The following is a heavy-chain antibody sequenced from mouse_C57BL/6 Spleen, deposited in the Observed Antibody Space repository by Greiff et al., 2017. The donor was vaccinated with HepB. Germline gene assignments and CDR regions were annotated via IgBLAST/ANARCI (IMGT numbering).Heavy chain of an antibody. Sequence: EVKLQESGPELVKPGASVKIPCKASGYTFTDYNMDWVKQSHGKSLEWIGDINPNNGGTIYNQKFKGKATLTVDKSSSTAYMELRSLTSEDTAVYYCARSDYYGSSTGYFDVWGTGTTVTVSS. D-gene: IGHD1-1*01. V-gene: IGHV1-18*01. CDR2: INPNNGGT. J-gene: IGHJ1*03. CDR1: GYTFTDYN. CDR3: ARSDYYGSSTGYFDV.